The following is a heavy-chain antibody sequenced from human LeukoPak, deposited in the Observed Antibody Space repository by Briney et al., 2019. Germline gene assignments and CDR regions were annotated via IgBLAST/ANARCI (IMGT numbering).Heavy chain of an antibody. CDR2: INSDGSST. Sequence: GGSLRLSCAASGFTFSNYWIHWVRQAPGKGLVWVSRINSDGSSTSYADSVKGRFTISRDNAKNTLYLQMNSLRAEDTAVYYCARDGYCSSTRCYYIDYWGQGPLVTVSS. J-gene: IGHJ4*02. CDR3: ARDGYCSSTRCYYIDY. CDR1: GFTFSNYW. V-gene: IGHV3-74*01. D-gene: IGHD2-2*01.